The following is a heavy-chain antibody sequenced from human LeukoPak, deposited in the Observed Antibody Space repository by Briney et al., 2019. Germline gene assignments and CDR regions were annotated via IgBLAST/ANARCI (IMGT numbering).Heavy chain of an antibody. CDR3: AREDDFWSGSEA. CDR1: GFTFSSYA. Sequence: GGSLRLSCAASGFTFSSYAMSWVRQAPGKGLEWVSAISGSGGSTYYADSVKGRFTISRDNSKNTLYLQMGSLRAEDMAVYYCAREDDFWSGSEAWGQGTLVTVSS. CDR2: ISGSGGST. D-gene: IGHD3-3*01. J-gene: IGHJ4*02. V-gene: IGHV3-23*01.